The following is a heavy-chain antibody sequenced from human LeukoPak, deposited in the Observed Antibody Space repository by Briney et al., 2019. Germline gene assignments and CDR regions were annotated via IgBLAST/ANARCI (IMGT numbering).Heavy chain of an antibody. CDR1: GGTFSSYA. V-gene: IGHV1-69*04. D-gene: IGHD2-21*02. CDR2: IIPILGIA. Sequence: SVKVSCKASGGTFSSYAISWVRQAPGQGLEWMGRIIPILGIASYAQKFQGRVTITADKSTSTAYMELSSLRSEDTAVYYCAISSVVVTAPFDYWGQGTLVTVSS. J-gene: IGHJ4*02. CDR3: AISSVVVTAPFDY.